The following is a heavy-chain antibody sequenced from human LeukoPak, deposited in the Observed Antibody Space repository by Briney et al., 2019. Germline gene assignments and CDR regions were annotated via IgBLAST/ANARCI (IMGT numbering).Heavy chain of an antibody. D-gene: IGHD6-19*01. J-gene: IGHJ5*02. Sequence: PSQTLSLTCTVSGGSISSDDSYWSWIRQPPGKGLEWIGYIYHSGSTYYNPSLKSRVTISLDTSKNQFSLKLSSVTAADTAMYYCARVPGASTIGWYSWFDPWGQGTRVTVSS. CDR1: GGSISSDDSY. CDR3: ARVPGASTIGWYSWFDP. V-gene: IGHV4-30-4*01. CDR2: IYHSGST.